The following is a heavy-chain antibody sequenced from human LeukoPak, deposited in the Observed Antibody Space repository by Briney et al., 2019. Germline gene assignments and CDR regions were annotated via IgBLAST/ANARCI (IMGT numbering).Heavy chain of an antibody. J-gene: IGHJ6*02. CDR3: ARDQGVVVHGKYHYYGMDV. CDR2: ISPTTGTT. Sequence: GGSLRLSCAASGFPFSSYAMSWIRQAPGKGLEWLSAISPTTGTTFYADSVKGRFTISRDNSKNTLYLQMNSLRAEDTAVYYCARDQGVVVHGKYHYYGMDVWGQGTTVTVSS. CDR1: GFPFSSYA. V-gene: IGHV3-23*01. D-gene: IGHD3-22*01.